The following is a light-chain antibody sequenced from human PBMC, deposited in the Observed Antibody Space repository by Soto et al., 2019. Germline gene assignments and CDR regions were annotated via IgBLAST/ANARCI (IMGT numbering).Light chain of an antibody. V-gene: IGKV1-39*01. CDR3: QQSFSPLLT. Sequence: DIQMTQSPSSVSASVGDRVTITCRASQTLNNYLTWFQQKPGKAPKVLIYAASTLQSGVPSRFSGSGSGAEFTLTISSLQPEHFATYYCQQSFSPLLTFGGGTKVEIK. CDR2: AAS. J-gene: IGKJ4*01. CDR1: QTLNNY.